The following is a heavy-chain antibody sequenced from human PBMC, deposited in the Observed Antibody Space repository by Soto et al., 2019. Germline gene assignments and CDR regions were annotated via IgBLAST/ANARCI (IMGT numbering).Heavy chain of an antibody. CDR1: GTTFSTHD. CDR2: ITPIFGTP. J-gene: IGHJ4*02. Sequence: QVQLMQSGAEVKKPGSSVRVACKASGTTFSTHDISWVRQAPGHGLEWIGGITPIFGTPNYAKNFQARFRMTADGSTSTAYMEVSSLRSADTAVYYCVLEVRVRGVSVDYWGQGTLVSVSS. CDR3: VLEVRVRGVSVDY. D-gene: IGHD3-10*01. V-gene: IGHV1-69*01.